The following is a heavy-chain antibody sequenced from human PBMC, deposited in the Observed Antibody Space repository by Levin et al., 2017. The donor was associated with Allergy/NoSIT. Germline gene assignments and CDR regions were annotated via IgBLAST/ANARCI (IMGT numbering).Heavy chain of an antibody. V-gene: IGHV3-23*01. CDR1: GFTFSSYA. Sequence: GGSLRLSCAASGFTFSSYAMRWLRQAPGRGLEWVAAISGSGGTTHYADSVKGRFTISRDNSNNTLYLQMNSLRAEATAVYYCAKEGGRAEAATGGFGYYYYGLDVWGQGTTVTVSS. CDR2: ISGSGGTT. D-gene: IGHD6-13*01. CDR3: AKEGGRAEAATGGFGYYYYGLDV. J-gene: IGHJ6*02.